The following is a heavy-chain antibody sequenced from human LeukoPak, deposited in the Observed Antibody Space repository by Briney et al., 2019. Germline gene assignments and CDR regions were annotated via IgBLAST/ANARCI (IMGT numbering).Heavy chain of an antibody. V-gene: IGHV1-2*02. CDR2: INPNSGGT. CDR1: GYTFTGYY. J-gene: IGHJ4*02. CDR3: ARDMDSGPDFFDY. D-gene: IGHD1-26*01. Sequence: APVKVSCKASGYTFTGYYMHWVRQAPGQGLEWMGWINPNSGGTNYAQKFQGRVTMTRDTSMSATYMDLSRLGSDDTAVYYCARDMDSGPDFFDYWGLGTLVTVSS.